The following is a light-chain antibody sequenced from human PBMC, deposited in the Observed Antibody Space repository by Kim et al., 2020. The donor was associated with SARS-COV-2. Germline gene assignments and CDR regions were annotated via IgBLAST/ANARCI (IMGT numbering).Light chain of an antibody. V-gene: IGKV3-15*01. CDR3: QQNNNWPIT. CDR2: GAS. CDR1: HGSSNI. Sequence: AGGSATPCGAASHGSSNIVCWYQQKPGQAPSLLIYGASTRATDIPARFSGRCSTTVFTITISSLQSEDFAVYYCQQNNNWPITFGQGTRLEIK. J-gene: IGKJ5*01.